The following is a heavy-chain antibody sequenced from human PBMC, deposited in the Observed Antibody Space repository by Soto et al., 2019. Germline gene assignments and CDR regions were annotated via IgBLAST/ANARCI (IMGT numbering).Heavy chain of an antibody. CDR3: ASFCPLWFGELCDYYYYGMDV. D-gene: IGHD3-10*01. CDR1: GFTFSSYA. CDR2: ISGSGGST. Sequence: EVQLLESGGGLVQPGGSLRLSCAASGFTFSSYAMSWVRQAPGRGLEWVSAISGSGGSTYYADSVKGRFTISRDNSKNTLYLQMNSLRAEDTAVYYCASFCPLWFGELCDYYYYGMDVWGQGTTVTVSS. V-gene: IGHV3-23*01. J-gene: IGHJ6*02.